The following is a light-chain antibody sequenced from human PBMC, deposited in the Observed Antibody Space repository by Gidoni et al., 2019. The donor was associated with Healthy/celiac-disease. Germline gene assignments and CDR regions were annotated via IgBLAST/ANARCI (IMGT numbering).Light chain of an antibody. J-gene: IGKJ2*04. CDR2: GAS. CDR1: QSVSSSY. Sequence: EIVLTQSPGTLSLSPGERATLSCRASQSVSSSYVAWYQQKPGQAPRLLIYGASSRATGIPDRFSGSGSGTDFTLTISRLEPEDFAVYYCQQYGSSPCSFGQGTKLEIK. CDR3: QQYGSSPCS. V-gene: IGKV3-20*01.